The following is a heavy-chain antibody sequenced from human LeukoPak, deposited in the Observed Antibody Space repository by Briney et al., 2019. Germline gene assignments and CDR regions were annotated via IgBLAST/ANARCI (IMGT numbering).Heavy chain of an antibody. CDR1: GYTFTGYY. V-gene: IGHV1-2*02. J-gene: IGHJ5*02. Sequence: ASVKVSCKASGYTFTGYYMHWVRQAPGQGLEWMGWINPNSGGTNYAQKFQGRVTMTRDTSISTAYMELSRLRSDDTAVYYCARDMGASDDFWSGRRFDRWGQGTLVTVSS. CDR3: ARDMGASDDFWSGRRFDR. CDR2: INPNSGGT. D-gene: IGHD3-3*01.